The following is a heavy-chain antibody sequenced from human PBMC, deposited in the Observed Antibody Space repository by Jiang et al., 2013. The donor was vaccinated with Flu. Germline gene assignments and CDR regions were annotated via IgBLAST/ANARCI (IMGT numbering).Heavy chain of an antibody. V-gene: IGHV3-30-3*01. CDR2: ISYDGSNK. CDR1: GFTFSSYA. Sequence: VQLVESGGGVVQPGRSLRLSCAASGFTFSSYAMHWVRQAPGKGLEWVAVISYDGSNKYYADSVKGRFTISRDNSKNTLYLQMNSLRAEDTAVYYCARDRTIGYSYGYGAIDYWAREPWSPSPQ. CDR3: ARDRTIGYSYGYGAIDY. D-gene: IGHD5-18*01. J-gene: IGHJ4*02.